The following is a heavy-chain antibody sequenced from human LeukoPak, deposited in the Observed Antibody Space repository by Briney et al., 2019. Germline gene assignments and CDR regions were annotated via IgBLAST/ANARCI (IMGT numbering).Heavy chain of an antibody. D-gene: IGHD6-19*01. CDR2: VRSKGYNYAT. J-gene: IGHJ4*02. V-gene: IGHV3-73*01. CDR1: GFTVSGSA. Sequence: PGGSLRLSCAASGFTVSGSAMHWVRQAPGKGLEWLGRVRSKGYNYATAYGASVKDRFIISRDDSKSTAYLQMSSLKSEDTAVYYCATLGETSGWYPDHWGQGTLVTVSS. CDR3: ATLGETSGWYPDH.